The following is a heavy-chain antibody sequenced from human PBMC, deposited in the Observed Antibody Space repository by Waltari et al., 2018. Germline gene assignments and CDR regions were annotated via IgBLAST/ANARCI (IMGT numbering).Heavy chain of an antibody. J-gene: IGHJ1*01. D-gene: IGHD1-26*01. CDR1: GFTIRSYW. CDR3: SINDAWSFRV. Sequence: EVQLVESGGGLVQPGESLRLSCGASGFTIRSYWMAWVRQAPGKGLEGVSNMSPDGSAKYYGDSVRGRFTVSRDNAQDSMYLHVNSLRAEDTAIYYCSINDAWSFRVWGQGTLVTVSS. CDR2: MSPDGSAK. V-gene: IGHV3-7*03.